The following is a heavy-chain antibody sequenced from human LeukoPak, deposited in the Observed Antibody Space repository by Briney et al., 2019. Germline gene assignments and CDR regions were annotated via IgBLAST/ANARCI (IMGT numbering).Heavy chain of an antibody. J-gene: IGHJ3*02. CDR1: GGSISSYY. V-gene: IGHV4-59*08. CDR2: IFYRGGS. CDR3: ARLGSTFDI. Sequence: PSGTLSLTCTVSGGSISSYYWTWIRQPPGRGREWIGYIFYRGGSNYNPSLKSRVTISVDTSKNHFSLKLSSVTAADTAVYYCARLGSTFDIWGQGTMVTVSS. D-gene: IGHD2-2*01.